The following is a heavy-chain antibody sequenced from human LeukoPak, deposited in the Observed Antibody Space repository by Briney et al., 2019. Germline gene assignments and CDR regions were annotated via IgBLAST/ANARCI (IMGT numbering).Heavy chain of an antibody. J-gene: IGHJ4*02. V-gene: IGHV3-30*02. CDR2: IRYDGSNK. D-gene: IGHD3-10*01. CDR1: GFPFSSYG. CDR3: AKDSKRWKTYYYEAGSYYFDY. Sequence: GGSLRLSCVASGFPFSSYGMHWVRPAPGKGLEWDAFIRYDGSNKYYADSVKGRFNISRDNSKNTLYLQMNSLRPEDTAVYYCAKDSKRWKTYYYEAGSYYFDYWGQGTRVTVSS.